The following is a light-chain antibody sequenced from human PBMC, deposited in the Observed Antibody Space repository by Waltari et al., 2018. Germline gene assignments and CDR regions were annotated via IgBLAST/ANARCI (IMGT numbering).Light chain of an antibody. CDR2: DVF. CDR1: SSDIGGYNS. Sequence: QSALTQPASVSGSPGQSISISCTGISSDIGGYNSVSWYPHHPGKAPTLLIYDVFNRPSGVSNRFSGSKSGNAASLAISGLQVEDEAVYYCSSYISSPPHVVFGEGTKLTVL. CDR3: SSYISSPPHVV. V-gene: IGLV2-14*03. J-gene: IGLJ2*01.